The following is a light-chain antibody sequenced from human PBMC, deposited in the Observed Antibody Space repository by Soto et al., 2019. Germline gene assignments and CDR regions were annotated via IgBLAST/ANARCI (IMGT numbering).Light chain of an antibody. CDR2: LGS. CDR1: QLLLHSNGYNY. CDR3: MQPLQSWT. Sequence: DLVMTQSTLSLPVTPGEPASISCRSSQLLLHSNGYNYLDWYLQKPGQSPQLLIYLGSNRASGVPDRFSGSGSGTDFTLKISRVEAEDVGVYYCMQPLQSWTFGQGTKVDIK. J-gene: IGKJ1*01. V-gene: IGKV2-28*01.